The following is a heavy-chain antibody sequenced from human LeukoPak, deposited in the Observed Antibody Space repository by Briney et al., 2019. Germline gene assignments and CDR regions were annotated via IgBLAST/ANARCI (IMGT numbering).Heavy chain of an antibody. CDR1: GGTFSSYA. CDR2: IIPIFGTA. CDR3: ARGSLGYCSSTSCYTPHTRSNWFDP. Sequence: SVKVSCKASGGTFSSYAISWVRQAPGQGLEWMGGIIPIFGTANYAQKFQGRVTITADESTSTAYMELSSLRSEDTAVYYCARGSLGYCSSTSCYTPHTRSNWFDPWGQGTLVTVSS. V-gene: IGHV1-69*13. D-gene: IGHD2-2*01. J-gene: IGHJ5*02.